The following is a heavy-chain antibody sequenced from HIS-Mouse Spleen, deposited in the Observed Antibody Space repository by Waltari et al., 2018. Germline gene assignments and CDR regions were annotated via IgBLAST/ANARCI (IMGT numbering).Heavy chain of an antibody. CDR2: IYSGGST. Sequence: EVQLVESGGGLIQPGGSLRLSCAAAGFTVRSDHLSWVRPAPGKGLEWVSVIYSGGSTYYADSVKGRFTISRDNSKNTLYLQMNSLRAEDTAVYYCARDTVIAARSYGMDVWGQGTTVTVSS. CDR1: GFTVRSDH. CDR3: ARDTVIAARSYGMDV. J-gene: IGHJ6*02. V-gene: IGHV3-53*01. D-gene: IGHD6-6*01.